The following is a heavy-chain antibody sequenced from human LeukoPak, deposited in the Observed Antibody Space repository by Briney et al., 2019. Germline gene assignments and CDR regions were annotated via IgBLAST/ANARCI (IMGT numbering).Heavy chain of an antibody. V-gene: IGHV3-7*03. Sequence: GGSLRLSCAASGFTFSNYWMGWVRQAPGKGLEWVANIKQDGSEIYYVDSVKGRFTISRDTAKDSLYLQMNSLTAEDTAVYYCAKNPRLEGWIYFDSWGQGILVTVSS. CDR1: GFTFSNYW. D-gene: IGHD1-1*01. CDR3: AKNPRLEGWIYFDS. J-gene: IGHJ4*02. CDR2: IKQDGSEI.